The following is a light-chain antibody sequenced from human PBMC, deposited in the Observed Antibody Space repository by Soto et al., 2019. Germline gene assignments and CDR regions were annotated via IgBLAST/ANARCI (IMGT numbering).Light chain of an antibody. V-gene: IGKV1-5*01. CDR3: QQYNSYSGT. J-gene: IGKJ1*01. CDR1: QSIGSW. Sequence: DIQLTHSPSTLSASIGDRSIITFRASQSIGSWLAWYQHKPGKAPKLLIYDASNLDSGVPSRFSGSGSGTEFTLTISSLQPDDFATYYCQQYNSYSGTFGQGTKVDIK. CDR2: DAS.